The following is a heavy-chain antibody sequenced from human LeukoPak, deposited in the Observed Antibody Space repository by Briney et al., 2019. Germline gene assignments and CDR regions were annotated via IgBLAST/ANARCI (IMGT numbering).Heavy chain of an antibody. V-gene: IGHV1-69*04. Sequence: SVKVSCKASGGTFSSYAISWGRQAPGQGLEWMGRIIPILGIANYAQEFQGRVTITADKSTSTAYMELSSLRSEDTAVYYCAGKYSSSSSLDYWGQGTLVTVSS. D-gene: IGHD6-6*01. J-gene: IGHJ4*02. CDR3: AGKYSSSSSLDY. CDR2: IIPILGIA. CDR1: GGTFSSYA.